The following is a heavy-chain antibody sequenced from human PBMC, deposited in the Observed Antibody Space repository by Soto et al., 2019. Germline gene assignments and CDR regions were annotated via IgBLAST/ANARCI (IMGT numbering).Heavy chain of an antibody. V-gene: IGHV3-7*05. CDR3: STTGGY. Sequence: EVQLEQSGGGLVQPGGSLRLSCVASRITFSGYWMSWVRQAPGRGLEWVATIRQDGGQMDYVDSVKGRFTISRDRAKNSLYLQMNSLTVEDTALYYCSTTGGYWGQGILVTVSS. D-gene: IGHD2-8*02. CDR2: IRQDGGQM. J-gene: IGHJ4*02. CDR1: RITFSGYW.